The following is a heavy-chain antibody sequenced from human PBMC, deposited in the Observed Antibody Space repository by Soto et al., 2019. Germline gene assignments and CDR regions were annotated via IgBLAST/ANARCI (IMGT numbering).Heavy chain of an antibody. J-gene: IGHJ4*02. CDR3: AKESSVAEYYFAY. CDR2: ISYDGSNK. CDR1: GFTFSSYG. Sequence: QVQLVESGGGVVQPGRSLRLSCAASGFTFSSYGMHWVRQAPGKGLEWVAVISYDGSNKYYADSVKGRFTISRDNSKNALYLQMNSLRAEDTAVYYCAKESSVAEYYFAYWGQGPLVPVSS. D-gene: IGHD2-15*01. V-gene: IGHV3-30*18.